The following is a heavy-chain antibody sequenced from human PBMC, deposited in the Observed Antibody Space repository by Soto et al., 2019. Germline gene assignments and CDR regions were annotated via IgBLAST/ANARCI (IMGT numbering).Heavy chain of an antibody. CDR1: GGSVSSTNHY. CDR3: ARHGYYYDSTGYYYFV. V-gene: IGHV4-39*01. D-gene: IGHD3-22*01. J-gene: IGHJ4*02. CDR2: IYYSGMT. Sequence: PSETLSLTCTVSGGSVSSTNHYWGWTRQPPGKGLEWIGDIYYSGMTRYNPSLKSRVTISVDTSKDQFSLKLTSVTAADTALYYCARHGYYYDSTGYYYFVWGQGTQVTVSS.